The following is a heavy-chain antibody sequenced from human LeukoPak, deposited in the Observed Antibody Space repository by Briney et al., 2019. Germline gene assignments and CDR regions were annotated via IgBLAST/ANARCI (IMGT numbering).Heavy chain of an antibody. CDR1: GGSISSGGYS. D-gene: IGHD3-9*01. CDR2: IYHSGST. Sequence: SETLSLTCTVSGGSISSGGYSWSWIRQPPGKGLEWIGYIYHSGSTYYNPSLKSRVTISVDRSKNQFSLKLSSVTAADTAVYYCARDFDGYLDYWGQGTLVTVSS. CDR3: ARDFDGYLDY. J-gene: IGHJ4*02. V-gene: IGHV4-30-2*01.